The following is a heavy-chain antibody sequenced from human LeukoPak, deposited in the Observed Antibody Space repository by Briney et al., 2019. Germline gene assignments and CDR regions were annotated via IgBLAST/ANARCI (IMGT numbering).Heavy chain of an antibody. CDR2: ISYDGPNK. J-gene: IGHJ6*02. V-gene: IGHV3-30*18. D-gene: IGHD1-14*01. CDR1: GFTFNSYV. Sequence: GGSLRLSCAASGFTFNSYVMHWVRQAPGKGLEWVAVISYDGPNKYYADSVKGRFTISRDDSKSTLYLQMNSLRPEDTAVYYCAKDLTSYGMDVWGQGTTVTVSS. CDR3: AKDLTSYGMDV.